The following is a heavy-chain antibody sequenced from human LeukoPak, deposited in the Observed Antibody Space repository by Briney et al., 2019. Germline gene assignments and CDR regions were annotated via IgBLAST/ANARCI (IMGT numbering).Heavy chain of an antibody. CDR3: ARESSSGWDY. V-gene: IGHV3-53*01. J-gene: IGHJ4*02. D-gene: IGHD6-19*01. Sequence: GGSLRLSCAASGFTVSSNYMSWVRQAPGKGPEWVSVIYTGGSTYYADSVKGRFTISRDNSKNTLYLQMTSLRAEDTAIYYCARESSSGWDYWGQGTLVTVSS. CDR2: IYTGGST. CDR1: GFTVSSNY.